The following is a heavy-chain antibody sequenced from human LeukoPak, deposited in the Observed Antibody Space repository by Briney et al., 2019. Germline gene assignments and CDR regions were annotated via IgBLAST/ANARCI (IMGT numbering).Heavy chain of an antibody. D-gene: IGHD3-3*01. V-gene: IGHV3-21*01. CDR1: GFSFSYYS. Sequence: GGSLRLSCAASGFSFSYYSMNWVRQAPGKGLEWVSSITSNSRYIHYADSVKGRFTISRDNAKNSLYLQMNSLRAEDTAVYYCAKPGEPSNYDFWSGYSYYFDYWGQGTLVTVSS. CDR3: AKPGEPSNYDFWSGYSYYFDY. J-gene: IGHJ4*02. CDR2: ITSNSRYI.